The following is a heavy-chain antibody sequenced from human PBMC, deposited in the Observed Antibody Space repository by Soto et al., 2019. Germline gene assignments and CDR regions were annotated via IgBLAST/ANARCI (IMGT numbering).Heavy chain of an antibody. CDR1: GLTFSSYW. Sequence: PGGSLRLSCAASGLTFSSYWMSWVRQAPGKGLEWVSIIRGSADSTFYADSVKGRFTISRDNSKSTLYLQINSLRAEDTAVYYCAKTRGAMIYAISVYGMDVWGQGTTVTVSS. CDR3: AKTRGAMIYAISVYGMDV. J-gene: IGHJ6*02. CDR2: IRGSADST. V-gene: IGHV3-23*01. D-gene: IGHD2-8*01.